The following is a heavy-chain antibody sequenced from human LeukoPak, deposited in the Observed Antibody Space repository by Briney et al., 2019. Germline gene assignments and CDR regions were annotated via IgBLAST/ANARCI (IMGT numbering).Heavy chain of an antibody. V-gene: IGHV4-59*08. CDR2: IYYRGST. Sequence: PSETPSLTCTVSGGSISSYYWSWIRQPPGKGLEWIGYIYYRGSTNYNPSLTSRVTISVDTSRNQFFLKLNSVTAADTAVYYCARTTVNYYYYGMDVWGQGTTVTVSS. CDR3: ARTTVNYYYYGMDV. CDR1: GGSISSYY. D-gene: IGHD4-17*01. J-gene: IGHJ6*02.